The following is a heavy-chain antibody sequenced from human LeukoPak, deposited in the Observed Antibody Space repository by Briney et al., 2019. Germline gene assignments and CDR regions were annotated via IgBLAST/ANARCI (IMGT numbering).Heavy chain of an antibody. CDR1: GGTFSSYA. V-gene: IGHV1-69*04. J-gene: IGHJ6*02. Sequence: SVKVSCKASGGTFSSYAISWVRQAPGQGLEWMGRIIPILGMANYAQKFQGRVTITADKSTSTAYMELSSLRSEDTAVYYCARDVEDCSGGSCYPLNYYYYYGMDVWGQGTTVTVSS. CDR3: ARDVEDCSGGSCYPLNYYYYYGMDV. D-gene: IGHD2-15*01. CDR2: IIPILGMA.